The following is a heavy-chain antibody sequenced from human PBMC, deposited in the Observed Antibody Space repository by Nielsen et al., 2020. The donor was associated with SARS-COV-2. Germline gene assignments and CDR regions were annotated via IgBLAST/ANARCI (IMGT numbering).Heavy chain of an antibody. J-gene: IGHJ6*04. CDR2: MSAADGRT. D-gene: IGHD6-13*01. CDR3: ARDTGNWYMDV. CDR1: GYTFSTSY. V-gene: IGHV1-3*01. Sequence: ASVKVSCKASGYTFSTSYMHWVRQAPGQRPEWMGWMSAADGRTTYSQKFQGRVTTTRDTSATTVYLELSSLTSEDTAVYYCARDTGNWYMDVWGKGTTVTVSS.